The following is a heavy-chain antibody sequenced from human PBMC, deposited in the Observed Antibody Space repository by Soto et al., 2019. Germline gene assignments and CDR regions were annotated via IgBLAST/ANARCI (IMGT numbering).Heavy chain of an antibody. V-gene: IGHV5-10-1*01. J-gene: IGHJ3*02. CDR2: IDPRDSYT. CDR1: GYSFTDFW. Sequence: GESLKISCRGSGYSFTDFWINWVRPMPGKGLEWMGRIDPRDSYTNFSPSFQGHVTISVDKSITTAYLHWRSLKASDTAMYYCARRGSSGLFTLMPFDIWGQGTMVTVSS. CDR3: ARRGSSGLFTLMPFDI. D-gene: IGHD6-19*01.